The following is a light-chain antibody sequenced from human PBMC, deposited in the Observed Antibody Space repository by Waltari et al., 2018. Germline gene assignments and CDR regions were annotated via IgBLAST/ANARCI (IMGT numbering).Light chain of an antibody. Sequence: DNVMTQSPDSLALSLGERATIKCKSSQSVLYNSNSKNYLAWYQQKPGQPPKLLISWASTRESGVPDRFSGSGSGTDFTLIISNLQAEDVAVYYCQQYYNIPRTFGQGTKLEI. J-gene: IGKJ2*01. CDR1: QSVLYNSNSKNY. CDR2: WAS. CDR3: QQYYNIPRT. V-gene: IGKV4-1*01.